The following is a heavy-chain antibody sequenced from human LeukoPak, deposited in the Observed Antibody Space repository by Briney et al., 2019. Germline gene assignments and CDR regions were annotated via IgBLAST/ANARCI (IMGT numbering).Heavy chain of an antibody. CDR2: IYYSGST. CDR3: VRFLINYYDNSYDAFDI. CDR1: GGSISSYY. J-gene: IGHJ3*02. D-gene: IGHD3-22*01. Sequence: SETLSLTCTVSGGSISSYYWSWIRQPPGKGLEWIGYIYYSGSTNYNPSLKSRVTISVDTSKNQFSLKLSSVTAADTAVYYCVRFLINYYDNSYDAFDIWGQGTMVTVSS. V-gene: IGHV4-59*01.